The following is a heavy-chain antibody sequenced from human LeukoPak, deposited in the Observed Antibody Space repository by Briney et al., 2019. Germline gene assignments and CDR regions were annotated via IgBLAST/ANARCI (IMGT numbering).Heavy chain of an antibody. CDR1: GGSISSGGYS. V-gene: IGHV4-30-4*07. CDR3: ARAETVSHYMDV. D-gene: IGHD4-11*01. J-gene: IGHJ6*03. Sequence: SQTLSLTCAVSGGSISSGGYSWRWIRQPPGKGLEWIGYIYYSGSTYYNPSPKSRFTISVDTSKNQFSLKLSSVTAADTAVYYCARAETVSHYMDVWGKGTTVTVSS. CDR2: IYYSGST.